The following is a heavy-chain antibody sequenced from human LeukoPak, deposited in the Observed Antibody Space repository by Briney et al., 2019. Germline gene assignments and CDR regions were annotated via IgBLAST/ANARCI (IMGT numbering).Heavy chain of an antibody. V-gene: IGHV3-30*02. Sequence: GGSPRLSCAASGFTFSSYDMHWVRQAPGKGLEWGAFIRYDGSNKNYADSVKGRFTISRDSSKNTLYLQMNSLRAEDTAVYYCARDRVRRPDIAAAPGGDYWGQGTLVTVSS. CDR2: IRYDGSNK. CDR1: GFTFSSYD. D-gene: IGHD6-13*01. CDR3: ARDRVRRPDIAAAPGGDY. J-gene: IGHJ4*02.